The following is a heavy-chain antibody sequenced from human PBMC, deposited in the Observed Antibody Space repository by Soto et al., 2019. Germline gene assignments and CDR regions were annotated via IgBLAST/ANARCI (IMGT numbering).Heavy chain of an antibody. CDR2: IIPLFGIT. CDR1: GGIFNRYS. CDR3: ATFYGGDCTTTTCYGDFDY. J-gene: IGHJ4*02. Sequence: QVQLVQSGAEVKKPGSSVKVSCKASGGIFNRYSVSWVRQAPGQGLEWMGRIIPLFGITNYAQKFKGRVMITADKSTNTAYMEVNGLRSEDTALYYCATFYGGDCTTTTCYGDFDYWGQGTLVTVTS. D-gene: IGHD2-2*01. V-gene: IGHV1-69*02.